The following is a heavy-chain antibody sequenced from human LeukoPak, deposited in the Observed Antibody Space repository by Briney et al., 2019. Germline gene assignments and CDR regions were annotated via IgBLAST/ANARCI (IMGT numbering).Heavy chain of an antibody. CDR1: GFTFSSYA. D-gene: IGHD2-15*01. Sequence: GGSLRLSCAASGFTFSSYAMTWVRQPPGKGLEWVSVISDTADSTYYADSVKGRFTISGDNSKNTLYLQMSTLRDEDTAVYYCAKGSGGGFYYPLDYWGQGTLVTVSS. J-gene: IGHJ4*02. CDR3: AKGSGGGFYYPLDY. V-gene: IGHV3-23*01. CDR2: ISDTADST.